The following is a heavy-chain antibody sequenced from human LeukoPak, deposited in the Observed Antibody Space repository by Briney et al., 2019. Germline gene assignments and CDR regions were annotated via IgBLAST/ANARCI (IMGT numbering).Heavy chain of an antibody. Sequence: GESLEISCKGSEYSFSSYWIAWVRQMPGKGLEWMGMIYPGDSNPRYGPSFQGQVTISADKSINTAYLQWSSLKASDTAIYYCVRHDKWPQYFFDYWGQGTLVTVSS. CDR2: IYPGDSNP. CDR3: VRHDKWPQYFFDY. V-gene: IGHV5-51*01. CDR1: EYSFSSYW. D-gene: IGHD5-24*01. J-gene: IGHJ4*02.